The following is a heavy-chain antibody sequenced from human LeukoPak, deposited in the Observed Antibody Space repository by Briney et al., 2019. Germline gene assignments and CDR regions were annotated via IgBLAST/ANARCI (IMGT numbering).Heavy chain of an antibody. Sequence: SETLSLTCTVSGGSINSGAYYWSWIRQHPGKRLEWIGYIYYSGTTYYNPSLKSRVTISVDTSKNQFSLKLSSVTAADTAVYHCARGLIVVVPAAKKYYYYYGMDVWGQGTTVTVSS. V-gene: IGHV4-31*03. D-gene: IGHD2-2*01. J-gene: IGHJ6*02. CDR3: ARGLIVVVPAAKKYYYYYGMDV. CDR2: IYYSGTT. CDR1: GGSINSGAYY.